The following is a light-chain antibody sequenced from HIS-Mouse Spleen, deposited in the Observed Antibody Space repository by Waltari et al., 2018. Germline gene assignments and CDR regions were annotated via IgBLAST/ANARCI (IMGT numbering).Light chain of an antibody. CDR3: YSTDSSGNHRV. Sequence: SYELTQPPSVSVSPGQTARITCSGDALPQKYAYLYQQKSGQAPVRVIYEDSKRPSGIPERFSGSSSGTMATLTISGAQVEDEADYYCYSTDSSGNHRVFGGGTKLTVL. V-gene: IGLV3-10*01. J-gene: IGLJ2*01. CDR1: ALPQKY. CDR2: EDS.